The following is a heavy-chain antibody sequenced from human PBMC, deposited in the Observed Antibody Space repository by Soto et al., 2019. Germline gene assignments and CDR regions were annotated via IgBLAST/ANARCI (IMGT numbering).Heavy chain of an antibody. CDR2: INHSGST. CDR3: ARTGTPDFWSGYYLQYYYYYGMDV. V-gene: IGHV4-34*01. J-gene: IGHJ6*02. D-gene: IGHD3-3*01. CDR1: GGSFSGYY. Sequence: PSETLSLTCAVYGGSFSGYYWSWIRQPPGKGLEWIGEINHSGSTNYNPSLKSRVTISVDTSKNQFSLKLSSVTAADTAVYYCARTGTPDFWSGYYLQYYYYYGMDVWGQGTTVT.